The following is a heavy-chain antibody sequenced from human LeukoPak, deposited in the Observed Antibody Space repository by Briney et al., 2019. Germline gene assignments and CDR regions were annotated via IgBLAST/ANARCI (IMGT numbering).Heavy chain of an antibody. CDR2: IGTAGDT. V-gene: IGHV3-13*03. CDR3: AKDGDHGWYYYYYMDV. CDR1: GFTFSSYD. Sequence: GGSLRLSCAACGFTFSSYDMHWVRQATGKGLEWVSAIGTAGDTYYPGSVKGQFTISRDNSKNTLYLQMNSLRAEDTAVYYCAKDGDHGWYYYYYMDVWGKGTTVTVSS. D-gene: IGHD4-17*01. J-gene: IGHJ6*03.